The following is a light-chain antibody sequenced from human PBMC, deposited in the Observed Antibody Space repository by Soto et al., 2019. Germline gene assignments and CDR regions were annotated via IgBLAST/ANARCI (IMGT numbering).Light chain of an antibody. V-gene: IGKV2-30*01. Sequence: DVVLTQSPLSLPVNFGQPASISCRSSKSLLYSDGDTRLSWFHQRPGQSPRRLIYRVSSRDSGVPDRFSGSGSGTDFTLEISRVEAEDVGIYFCTQGTHWPRTFGQGTKVE. CDR1: KSLLYSDGDTR. CDR3: TQGTHWPRT. CDR2: RVS. J-gene: IGKJ1*01.